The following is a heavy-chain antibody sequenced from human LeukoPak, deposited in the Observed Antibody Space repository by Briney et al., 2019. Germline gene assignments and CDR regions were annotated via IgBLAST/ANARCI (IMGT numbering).Heavy chain of an antibody. CDR1: GFTFSGHN. CDR2: VSISSGTI. J-gene: IGHJ4*02. Sequence: PGGSLRLSCAASGFTFSGHNMNWVRQAPGKGLEWISFVSISSGTIYYADSVKGRFRISRDNAKSSLDLEMNSLRAEDTAVYYCARAMSTSGGVRNYFDSWGQGTLVTVSS. CDR3: ARAMSTSGGVRNYFDS. D-gene: IGHD3-16*01. V-gene: IGHV3-48*04.